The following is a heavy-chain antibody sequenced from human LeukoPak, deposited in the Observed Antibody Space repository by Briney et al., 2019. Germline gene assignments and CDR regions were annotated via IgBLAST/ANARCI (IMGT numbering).Heavy chain of an antibody. CDR1: GGSISSYY. Sequence: KPSETLSLTCTVSGGSISSYYWSWIRQPPGKGLEWIGYIYYSGSTNYNPSLKSRVTISVDTSKNQFSLKLSSVTAADTAVYYCARAGERDNFEYYFDYWGQGTLVTVSS. CDR3: ARAGERDNFEYYFDY. V-gene: IGHV4-59*01. D-gene: IGHD3-10*01. CDR2: IYYSGST. J-gene: IGHJ4*02.